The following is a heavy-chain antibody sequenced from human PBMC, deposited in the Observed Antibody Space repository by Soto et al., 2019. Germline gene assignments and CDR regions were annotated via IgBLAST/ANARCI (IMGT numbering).Heavy chain of an antibody. CDR3: ARRPRGVAGYYYYGMDV. CDR2: ISSSDNTL. V-gene: IGHV3-48*03. Sequence: PGWSLRLSCAASGFTFSSYEMNWVRQAPGKGLEWVSYISSSDNTLYYADSVKGRFTISRDNAKNSLYLQMNSLRAEDTAVYYCARRPRGVAGYYYYGMDVWGQGTTVTVSS. CDR1: GFTFSSYE. D-gene: IGHD3-10*01. J-gene: IGHJ6*02.